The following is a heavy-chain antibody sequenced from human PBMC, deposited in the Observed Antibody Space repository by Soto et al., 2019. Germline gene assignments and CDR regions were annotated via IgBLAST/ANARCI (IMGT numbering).Heavy chain of an antibody. V-gene: IGHV3-21*01. CDR1: GFTFSSYS. CDR2: ISSSSSYI. Sequence: PGGSLRLSCAASGFTFSSYSMNWVRQAPGKGLEWVSSISSSSSYIYYADSVKGRFTISRDNAKNSLYLQMNSLRAEDTAVYYCAGEGLDSSGYYNYWGQGTLVTVSS. D-gene: IGHD3-22*01. CDR3: AGEGLDSSGYYNY. J-gene: IGHJ4*02.